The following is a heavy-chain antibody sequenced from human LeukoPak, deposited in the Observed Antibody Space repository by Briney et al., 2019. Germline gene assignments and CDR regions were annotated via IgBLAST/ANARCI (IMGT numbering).Heavy chain of an antibody. CDR3: AKDLDIVATITGN. V-gene: IGHV3-23*01. CDR1: GFTVSSNY. D-gene: IGHD5-12*01. J-gene: IGHJ4*02. CDR2: VSGSGGST. Sequence: GGSLRLSCAASGFTVSSNYMSWVRQAPGKGLEWVSGVSGSGGSTYYADSVKGRFTISRDNSKNTLYLQMNSLRAEDTAVYYCAKDLDIVATITGNWGQGTLVTVSS.